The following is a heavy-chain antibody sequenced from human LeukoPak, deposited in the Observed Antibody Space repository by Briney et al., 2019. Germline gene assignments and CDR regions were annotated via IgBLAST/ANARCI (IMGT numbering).Heavy chain of an antibody. Sequence: SVKVSCKASGGTFSSYAISWVRQAPGQGLEWMGGIIPIFGTANYARKFQGRVTITADESTSTAYMELSSLRSEDTAVYYCARGRTYCSSTSCYPYYFDYWGQGTLVTVSS. CDR1: GGTFSSYA. D-gene: IGHD2-2*01. J-gene: IGHJ4*02. V-gene: IGHV1-69*13. CDR2: IIPIFGTA. CDR3: ARGRTYCSSTSCYPYYFDY.